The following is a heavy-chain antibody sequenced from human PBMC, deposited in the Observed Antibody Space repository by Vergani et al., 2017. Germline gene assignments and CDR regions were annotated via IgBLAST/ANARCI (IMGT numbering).Heavy chain of an antibody. CDR2: ISSSGSTI. Sequence: QVNLMEPGGGLVKPRGSLSSSCAASGSTFSDDYMSWIRQAPGKGLDWFSYISSSGSTISYADPVKGRFTISRDNAKNSLYLQMYRLRAEETAVYYCARVGTEPYDAFDIWGQGTMVTVSS. D-gene: IGHD7-27*01. J-gene: IGHJ3*02. CDR3: ARVGTEPYDAFDI. V-gene: IGHV3-11*01. CDR1: GSTFSDDY.